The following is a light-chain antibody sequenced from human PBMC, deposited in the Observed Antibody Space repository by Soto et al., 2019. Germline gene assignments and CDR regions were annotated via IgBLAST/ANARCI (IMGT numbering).Light chain of an antibody. CDR2: GNS. Sequence: QSVLTQPPSVSGAPGQRVNISCTGSSSNIGAGYGVHWYQHLPGTAPKLLIYGNSNRPSGVPDRFSGSKSGTSASLAITGLQAEDEADYYCQSYDCSLSTFYVFGTGTKLTVL. CDR3: QSYDCSLSTFYV. J-gene: IGLJ1*01. CDR1: SSNIGAGYG. V-gene: IGLV1-40*01.